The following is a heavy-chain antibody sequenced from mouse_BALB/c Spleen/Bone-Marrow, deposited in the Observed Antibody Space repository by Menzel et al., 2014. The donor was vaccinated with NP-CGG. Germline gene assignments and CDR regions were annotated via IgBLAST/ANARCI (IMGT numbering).Heavy chain of an antibody. V-gene: IGHV1S81*02. Sequence: VKLLEFGAELVKPGASVQLSCKASGYTFTSYYMYWVKQRPGQGLEWIGEINPSNGGTNFNEKFKSRATLTVDKSSSTAYMQLSRLTSEDSAVYCCTRLPHWGQGTSVTVTS. CDR2: INPSNGGT. CDR1: GYTFTSYY. CDR3: TRLPH. J-gene: IGHJ4*01.